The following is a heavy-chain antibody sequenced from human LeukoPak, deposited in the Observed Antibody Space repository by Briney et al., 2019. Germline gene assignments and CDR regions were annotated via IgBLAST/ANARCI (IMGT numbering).Heavy chain of an antibody. CDR2: ISNTGGT. D-gene: IGHD5-18*01. CDR3: ARNSYGYASFDY. V-gene: IGHV4-59*01. CDR1: GDSMSRYY. Sequence: SQTLSLTCTVSGDSMSRYYWNWIRQPPGKGLEWIGYISNTGGTNYNPSLKSRVAMSLDMSQNQFSLRLRYLTAADTAVYYCARNSYGYASFDYWGRGTLVTVSS. J-gene: IGHJ4*02.